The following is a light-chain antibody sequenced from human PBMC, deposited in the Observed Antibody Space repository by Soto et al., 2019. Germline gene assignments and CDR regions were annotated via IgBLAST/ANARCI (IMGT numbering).Light chain of an antibody. Sequence: IQMTQSPSSLSASVGDRVTITCQATQDIRKYLNWYQQKPGKAPKLLIYDASSLETGVPSRFSGSGSGTDFTLTISSLQPEDFATYYCQQDDKLPLIFGQGTRLEIK. CDR1: QDIRKY. CDR2: DAS. V-gene: IGKV1-33*01. CDR3: QQDDKLPLI. J-gene: IGKJ5*01.